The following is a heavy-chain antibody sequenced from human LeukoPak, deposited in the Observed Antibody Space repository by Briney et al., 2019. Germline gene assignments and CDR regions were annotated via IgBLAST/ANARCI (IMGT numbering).Heavy chain of an antibody. J-gene: IGHJ5*02. D-gene: IGHD3-3*01. CDR1: GLTFSSYW. V-gene: IGHV3-7*01. CDR3: ARDRYDFWSGYYRVHWFDP. CDR2: IKQDGSEK. Sequence: GGSLRLSCAASGLTFSSYWMSWVRQAPGKGLEWVANIKQDGSEKYYVDSVKGRFTISRDNAKNSLYLQMNSLRAEDTAVYYCARDRYDFWSGYYRVHWFDPWGQGTLVTVSS.